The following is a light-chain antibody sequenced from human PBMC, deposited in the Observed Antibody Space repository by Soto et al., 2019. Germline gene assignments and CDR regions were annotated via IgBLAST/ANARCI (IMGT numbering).Light chain of an antibody. Sequence: EIVLTQSPGTLSLSPGDRATLSCRASQSVSSTYLAWYQQKPGQAPRLLIYGASSRATGIPDRFSGSGSGTDFTLTISRLEPEDFAVYYCQQYESSPTTFGGGTKVEIK. CDR1: QSVSSTY. V-gene: IGKV3-20*01. J-gene: IGKJ4*01. CDR3: QQYESSPTT. CDR2: GAS.